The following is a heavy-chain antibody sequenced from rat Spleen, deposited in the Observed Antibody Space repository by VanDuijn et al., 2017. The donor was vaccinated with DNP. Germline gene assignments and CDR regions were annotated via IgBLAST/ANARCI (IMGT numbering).Heavy chain of an antibody. CDR2: ISYDGGST. Sequence: EVQLVESGGGSVQPGRSLKLSCAASGFTFSDFYMAWLRQAPTKGLEWVAYISYDGGSTYNGDSVKGRFTISRDNAKSTLYLQMNSLRSEDMATYYCARPARGWFAYWGQGTLVTVSS. CDR3: ARPARGWFAY. CDR1: GFTFSDFY. J-gene: IGHJ3*01. V-gene: IGHV5-22*01.